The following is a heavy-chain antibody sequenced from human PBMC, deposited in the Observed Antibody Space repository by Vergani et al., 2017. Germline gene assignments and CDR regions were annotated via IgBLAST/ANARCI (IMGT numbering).Heavy chain of an antibody. V-gene: IGHV3-66*01. CDR2: IYSGGST. Sequence: EVQLVESGGGLVQPGGSLRLSCAASGFTVSSNYMSWVRQAPGKGLEWVSVIYSGGSTYYADSVKGRFTNSRDNSKNTLYLQMNSLRAEDTAVYYCARGGSTGCYCYMDVWGKGTTVTVSS. J-gene: IGHJ6*03. CDR3: ARGGSTGCYCYMDV. D-gene: IGHD6-19*01. CDR1: GFTVSSNY.